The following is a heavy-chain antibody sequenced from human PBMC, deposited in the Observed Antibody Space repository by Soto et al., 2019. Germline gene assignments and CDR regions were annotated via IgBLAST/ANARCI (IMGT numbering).Heavy chain of an antibody. CDR1: GFSLSNARMG. V-gene: IGHV2-26*01. Sequence: QVTLKESGPVLVKPTETLTLTCTVSGFSLSNARMGVSWIRQPPGKALEWLAHIFSNDEKSYSTSLKSRLTISKDTSKRQVVLTMTNMDPVDTATYYCARIRIAAAGPFDYWGQGTLVTVSS. CDR3: ARIRIAAAGPFDY. J-gene: IGHJ4*02. CDR2: IFSNDEK. D-gene: IGHD6-13*01.